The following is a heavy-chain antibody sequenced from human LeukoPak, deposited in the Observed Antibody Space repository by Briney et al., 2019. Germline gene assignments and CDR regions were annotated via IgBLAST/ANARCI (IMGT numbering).Heavy chain of an antibody. CDR1: GFTFSSNS. Sequence: PGGSLSLSCSASGFTFSSNSMHWVRQVPGKGLEYVAAISSNGGDSYYADSVKGRFTISRDNVQNSLYLQMNSLRAEDTAMYYCARDRGYFDNWGQGTLVTVSS. V-gene: IGHV3-64*04. CDR2: ISSNGGDS. J-gene: IGHJ4*02. CDR3: ARDRGYFDN.